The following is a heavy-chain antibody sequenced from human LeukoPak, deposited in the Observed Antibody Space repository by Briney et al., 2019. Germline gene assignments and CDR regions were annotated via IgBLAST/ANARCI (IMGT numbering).Heavy chain of an antibody. J-gene: IGHJ6*02. Sequence: GGSLRLSCATSGFTVSSNYMSWVRQAPGKGLEWVSAISGSGGSTYYADSVKGRFTISRDNSKNTLYLQMNSLRAEDTAVYYCAKGYYYDSSGYPLYYGMDVWGQGTTVTVSS. D-gene: IGHD3-22*01. CDR3: AKGYYYDSSGYPLYYGMDV. CDR2: ISGSGGST. V-gene: IGHV3-23*01. CDR1: GFTVSSNY.